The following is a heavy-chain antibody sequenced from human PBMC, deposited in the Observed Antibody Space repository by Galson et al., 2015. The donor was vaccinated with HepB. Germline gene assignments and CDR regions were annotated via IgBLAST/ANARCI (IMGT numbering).Heavy chain of an antibody. CDR3: ARDRESFYYDSSGYYLFDY. J-gene: IGHJ4*02. Sequence: SLRLSCAASGFTFNDYYMSWIRQAPGKGLEWVSSISSGSNYIYQADSVKGRFTISRDNAKNSLYLQMNSLRAEDTAVYYCARDRESFYYDSSGYYLFDYWGQGTLVTVSS. D-gene: IGHD3-22*01. CDR1: GFTFNDYY. CDR2: ISSGSNYI. V-gene: IGHV3-11*06.